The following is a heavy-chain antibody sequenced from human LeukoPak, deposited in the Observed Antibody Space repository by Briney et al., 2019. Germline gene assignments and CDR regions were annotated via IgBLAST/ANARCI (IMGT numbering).Heavy chain of an antibody. CDR1: GFTVSSNY. V-gene: IGHV3-53*01. CDR2: IYSGGST. D-gene: IGHD4-17*01. CDR3: ARDQTYGDYSGFDP. Sequence: GSLRLSCAASGFTVSSNYMSWVRQAPGKGLEWVSVIYSGGSTYYADSVKGRFTISRDNSKNTLYLQMNSLRAEDTAVYYCARDQTYGDYSGFDPWGQGTLVTVSS. J-gene: IGHJ5*02.